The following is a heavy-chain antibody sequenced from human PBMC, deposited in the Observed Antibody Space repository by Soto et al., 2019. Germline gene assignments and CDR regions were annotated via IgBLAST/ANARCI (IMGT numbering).Heavy chain of an antibody. CDR3: ASTILATLDY. CDR2: IYYSGST. V-gene: IGHV4-39*01. J-gene: IGHJ4*02. CDR1: GGSISSSSYY. D-gene: IGHD5-12*01. Sequence: SETLSLTCTVSGGSISSSSYYWGWIRQPPGKGLEWIGSIYYSGSTYYNPSLKSRVPISVDTSKNQFSLKLSSVTAADTAVYYCASTILATLDYWGQGTLVTVSS.